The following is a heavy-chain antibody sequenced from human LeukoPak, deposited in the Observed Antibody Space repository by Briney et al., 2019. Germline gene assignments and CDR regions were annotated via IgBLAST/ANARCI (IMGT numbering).Heavy chain of an antibody. CDR3: ARSLRVRGVPDYMDV. Sequence: GGSLRLSCAASGFTFSSYGMHWVRQAPGKGLEWVAFIRYDGSNKYYADSVKGRFTISRDNSKNIVFLQMNSLRAEDTAVYYCARSLRVRGVPDYMDVWGRGTTVTISS. CDR2: IRYDGSNK. J-gene: IGHJ6*03. D-gene: IGHD3-10*01. CDR1: GFTFSSYG. V-gene: IGHV3-30*02.